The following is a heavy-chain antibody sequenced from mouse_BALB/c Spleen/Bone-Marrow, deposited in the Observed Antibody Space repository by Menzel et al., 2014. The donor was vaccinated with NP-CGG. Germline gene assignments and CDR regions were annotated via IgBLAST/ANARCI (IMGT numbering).Heavy chain of an antibody. CDR3: ANYRYGWYFDV. J-gene: IGHJ1*01. CDR2: IDPANGNT. V-gene: IGHV14-3*02. Sequence: EVKLMDSGAELVKPGASVKLSCTASGFNIKDTYMHWVKQRPEQGLEWIGRIDPANGNTKYDPKFQGKATITADTSSNTAYLQLSSLTSEDTAVYYCANYRYGWYFDVWGAGTTVTVSS. CDR1: GFNIKDTY. D-gene: IGHD2-14*01.